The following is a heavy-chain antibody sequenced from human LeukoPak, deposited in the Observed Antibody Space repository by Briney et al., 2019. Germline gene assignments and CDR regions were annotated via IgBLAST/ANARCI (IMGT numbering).Heavy chain of an antibody. V-gene: IGHV1-46*03. CDR3: ARDRIVVVPAAIKVPGRGNWFDP. CDR1: GYTFTSYD. J-gene: IGHJ5*02. Sequence: ASVKVSCKASGYTFTSYDINWVRQAPGQGLEWMGIINPSGGSTSYAQKFQGRVTMTRDTSTSTVYMELSSLRSEDTAVYYCARDRIVVVPAAIKVPGRGNWFDPWGQGTLVTVSS. CDR2: INPSGGST. D-gene: IGHD2-2*02.